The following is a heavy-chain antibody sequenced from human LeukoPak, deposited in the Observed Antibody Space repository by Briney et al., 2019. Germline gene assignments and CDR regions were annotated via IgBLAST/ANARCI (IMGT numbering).Heavy chain of an antibody. CDR3: ARFGSSTWYKGAFDI. CDR1: GGSISSSSYY. J-gene: IGHJ3*02. D-gene: IGHD6-13*01. V-gene: IGHV4-39*01. CDR2: IYYSGST. Sequence: PSETLSLTCTVSGGSISSSSYYWGWIRQPPGKGLEWIGSIYYSGSTYYNPSLKSRVTISVDTSKNQFSLNLTSVTAADTAVYYCARFGSSTWYKGAFDIWGQGTMVTVAS.